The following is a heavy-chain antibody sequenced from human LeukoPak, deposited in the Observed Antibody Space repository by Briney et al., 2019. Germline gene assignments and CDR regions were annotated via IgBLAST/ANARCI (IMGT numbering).Heavy chain of an antibody. D-gene: IGHD4-17*01. V-gene: IGHV3-23*01. CDR2: ISGSGGST. CDR3: AKAPYGAGSYYFDY. CDR1: GFTFSSYA. J-gene: IGHJ4*02. Sequence: GGSLRLSCAASGFTFSSYATSWVRQAPGKGLEWVSAISGSGGSTYYADSVKGRFTISRDNSKSTLYLQMNSLRAEDTAVYYCAKAPYGAGSYYFDYWGQGTLVTVSS.